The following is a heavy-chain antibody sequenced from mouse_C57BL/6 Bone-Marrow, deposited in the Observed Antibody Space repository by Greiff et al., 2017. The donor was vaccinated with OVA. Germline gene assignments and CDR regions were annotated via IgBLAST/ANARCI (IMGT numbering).Heavy chain of an antibody. Sequence: PQESGAELARPGASVKLSCKASGYTFTSYGISWVKQRTGQGLEWIGEIYPRSGNTYYNEKFKGKATLTADKSSSTAYMELRSLTSEDSAVYFCYYGSSYGYFDVWGTGTTVTVSS. J-gene: IGHJ1*03. V-gene: IGHV1-81*01. CDR1: GYTFTSYG. CDR2: IYPRSGNT. CDR3: YYGSSYGYFDV. D-gene: IGHD1-1*01.